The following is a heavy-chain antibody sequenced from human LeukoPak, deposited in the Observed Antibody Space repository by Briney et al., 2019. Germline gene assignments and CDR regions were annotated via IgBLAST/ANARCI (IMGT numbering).Heavy chain of an antibody. CDR3: ARLNVLLWFGELGNYYFDY. V-gene: IGHV4-59*01. CDR2: IYYSGST. CDR1: GGSIGSYY. D-gene: IGHD3-10*01. Sequence: PSETLSLTCTVSGGSIGSYYWNWIRQPPGKGLEWIGCIYYSGSTNYNPSLKSRVTISVDTSKNQFSLKLSSVTAADTAVYYCARLNVLLWFGELGNYYFDYWGQGTLVTVSS. J-gene: IGHJ4*02.